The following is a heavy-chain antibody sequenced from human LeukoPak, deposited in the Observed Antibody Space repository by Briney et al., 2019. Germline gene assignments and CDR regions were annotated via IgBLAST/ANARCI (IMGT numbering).Heavy chain of an antibody. CDR3: ARRIVAAGGYFDS. D-gene: IGHD5-12*01. CDR1: GFIFSDHY. J-gene: IGHJ4*02. CDR2: ITSSSSKM. Sequence: GGSLRLSCAVSGFIFSDHYMSWIRQAPGKGLEWISYITSSSSKMFYADSVKGRLTISRDNSKNSLFLQMDSLRVEDAAVYYCARRIVAAGGYFDSWGQGILVIVSS. V-gene: IGHV3-11*01.